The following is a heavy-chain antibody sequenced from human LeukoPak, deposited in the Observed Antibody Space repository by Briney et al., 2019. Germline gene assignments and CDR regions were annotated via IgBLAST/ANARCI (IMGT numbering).Heavy chain of an antibody. CDR1: GFTFSNFG. CDR3: AKGPRQVDY. J-gene: IGHJ4*02. CDR2: IGGSGGST. V-gene: IGHV3-23*01. Sequence: GGSLRLSCEASGFTFSNFGMHWVRQAPGKGLEWVSAIGGSGGSTSYADSVKGRFTISRDNSKNTLYLQMNSLRAEDTAVYYCAKGPRQVDYWGQGTLVTVSS.